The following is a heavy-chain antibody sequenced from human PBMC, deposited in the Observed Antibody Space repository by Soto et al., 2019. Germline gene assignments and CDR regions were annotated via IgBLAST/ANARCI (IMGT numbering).Heavy chain of an antibody. J-gene: IGHJ4*02. CDR1: GFTFNTYG. Sequence: LRLSCAASGFTFNTYGMHWVRQAPGKGLEWVAVISYDGSEKYYVDSVKGRFTISKDNSKNTLYLQMNSLRPEDTAVYYCAKSPNFYCSSPNCYKYYFDHWGQGTRVTVSS. CDR2: ISYDGSEK. V-gene: IGHV3-30*18. D-gene: IGHD2-2*02. CDR3: AKSPNFYCSSPNCYKYYFDH.